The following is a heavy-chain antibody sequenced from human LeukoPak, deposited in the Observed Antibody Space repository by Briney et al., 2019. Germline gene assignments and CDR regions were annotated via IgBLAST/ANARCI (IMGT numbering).Heavy chain of an antibody. CDR3: AKARGIAVAVY. J-gene: IGHJ4*02. Sequence: GRSLRLSCAASGFTFSSYGMHWVRLAPGKGLEWVAVISYDGSNKYYADSVKGRFTISRDNSKNTLYLQMNSLRAEDTAVYYCAKARGIAVAVYWGQGTLVTVSS. CDR1: GFTFSSYG. V-gene: IGHV3-30*18. CDR2: ISYDGSNK. D-gene: IGHD6-19*01.